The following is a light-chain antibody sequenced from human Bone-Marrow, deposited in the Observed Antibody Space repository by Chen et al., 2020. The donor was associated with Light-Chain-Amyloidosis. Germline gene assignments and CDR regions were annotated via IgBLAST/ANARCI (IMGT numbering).Light chain of an antibody. CDR3: QVWDRSSDRPV. Sequence: SYVLTQPSSVSVSPGQTATIACGGNNIGSTSVHWYQQTSGQAPLLVVYDDSDQPSGIPERLSGSTSGNTATLTISRVEAGDEADYSCQVWDRSSDRPVFGGGTKLTVL. V-gene: IGLV3-21*02. CDR1: NIGSTS. CDR2: DDS. J-gene: IGLJ3*02.